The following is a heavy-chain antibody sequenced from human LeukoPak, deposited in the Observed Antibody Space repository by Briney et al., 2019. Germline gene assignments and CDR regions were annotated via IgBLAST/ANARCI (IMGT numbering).Heavy chain of an antibody. CDR2: IWYDGSNI. CDR3: ARARNDYDSSGFSALDY. D-gene: IGHD3-22*01. J-gene: IGHJ4*02. V-gene: IGHV3-33*01. Sequence: GGSLRLSCAASGVTFSTYGMHWVRQAPGKGLDWVAVIWYDGSNIYHRDSVKGRFTVSRDNSKNTLYLQMNSLRAEDTAVYYCARARNDYDSSGFSALDYWGQGTLVTVSS. CDR1: GVTFSTYG.